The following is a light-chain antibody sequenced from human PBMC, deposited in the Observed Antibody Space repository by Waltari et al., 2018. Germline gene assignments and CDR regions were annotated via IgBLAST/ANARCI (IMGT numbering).Light chain of an antibody. Sequence: QSVLTQPPSASGTPGQRVTISCSGSSSNIGSYTVNWYQQFPGTAPKLLIYSNDQRPSGVPDRFSGSKSGTSASLAISGLQSEDEADDYCATWDDRLNGQGVFGGGTRLTVL. J-gene: IGLJ3*02. CDR2: SND. CDR3: ATWDDRLNGQGV. V-gene: IGLV1-44*01. CDR1: SSNIGSYT.